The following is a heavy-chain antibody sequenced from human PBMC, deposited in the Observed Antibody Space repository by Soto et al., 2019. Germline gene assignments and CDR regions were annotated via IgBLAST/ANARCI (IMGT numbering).Heavy chain of an antibody. CDR2: ISANGGGT. J-gene: IGHJ4*02. V-gene: IGHV3-23*01. CDR1: GSTFRDYA. Sequence: PGGSLRLSCAASGSTFRDYAMSWVRQAAGRGLEWVATISANGGGTYYADSVKGRFTISRDNSENTLNLQMRSLSTEDTAVYYCAKDEDVYTDHRFDFWGQGTLVTVSS. D-gene: IGHD4-4*01. CDR3: AKDEDVYTDHRFDF.